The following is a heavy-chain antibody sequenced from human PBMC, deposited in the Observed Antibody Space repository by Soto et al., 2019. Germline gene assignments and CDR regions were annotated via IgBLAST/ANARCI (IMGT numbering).Heavy chain of an antibody. CDR1: GGSISSYY. CDR3: ARGGNYGDPLLTFDY. Sequence: PSETLSLTCTVSGGSISSYYWNWIRQPPGKGLEWIGYIYYSGSTNYNPSLKSRVTISVDTSKNQFSLKLSSVTAADTAVYYCARGGNYGDPLLTFDYWGQGTLVTVSS. J-gene: IGHJ4*02. D-gene: IGHD4-17*01. V-gene: IGHV4-59*01. CDR2: IYYSGST.